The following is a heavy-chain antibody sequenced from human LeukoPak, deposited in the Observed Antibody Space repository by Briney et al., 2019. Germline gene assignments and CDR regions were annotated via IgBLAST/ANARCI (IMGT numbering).Heavy chain of an antibody. CDR2: INHRGST. Sequence: PSETLSLTCGVYGGSFSGYNWTWIRQAPGKGLEWIGEINHRGSTNYNPSLKSRVTISVDTSKNQFSLKLSSVTAADTALYYCARGRVTMIVVVNSYYYSMDVWGKETTVTVSS. CDR3: ARGRVTMIVVVNSYYYSMDV. V-gene: IGHV4-34*01. J-gene: IGHJ6*03. D-gene: IGHD3-22*01. CDR1: GGSFSGYN.